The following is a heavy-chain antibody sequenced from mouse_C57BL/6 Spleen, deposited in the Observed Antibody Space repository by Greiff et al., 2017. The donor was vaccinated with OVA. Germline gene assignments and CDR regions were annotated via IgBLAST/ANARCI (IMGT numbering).Heavy chain of an antibody. CDR1: GYAFSSSW. D-gene: IGHD1-1*01. Sequence: VQLQQSGPELVKPGASVKISCKASGYAFSSSWMNWVKQRPGKGLEWIGRIYPGDGDTNYNGKFKGKATLTADKSSSTAYMQLSSLTSEDSAVYFCASYYYGSSYEDWGQGTTLTVSS. CDR3: ASYYYGSSYED. J-gene: IGHJ2*01. V-gene: IGHV1-82*01. CDR2: IYPGDGDT.